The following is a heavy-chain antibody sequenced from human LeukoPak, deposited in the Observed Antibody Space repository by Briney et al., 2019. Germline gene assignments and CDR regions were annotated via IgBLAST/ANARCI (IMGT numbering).Heavy chain of an antibody. Sequence: GGSLRLSCAASGFTFSSYGMHWVRQAPGKGLEWVAFIRYDGSNKYYADTGKGRFTISRDNSKNTLYLQMNSLRAEDTAVYYCAKPHSYGDYSPFDYWGQGTLVTVSS. CDR3: AKPHSYGDYSPFDY. J-gene: IGHJ4*02. CDR1: GFTFSSYG. V-gene: IGHV3-30*02. D-gene: IGHD4-17*01. CDR2: IRYDGSNK.